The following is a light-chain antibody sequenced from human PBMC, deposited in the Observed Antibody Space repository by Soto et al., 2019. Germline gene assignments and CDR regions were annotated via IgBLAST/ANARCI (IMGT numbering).Light chain of an antibody. CDR3: QQYNSYSALT. V-gene: IGKV1-5*03. CDR1: QSISSW. J-gene: IGKJ5*01. CDR2: KAS. Sequence: DIQMTQSPSTLSASVGDRVTITCRASQSISSWLAWYQQKPGKAPKLLIYKASSLESGVPSRFSGSGSGTEFTLTISSLQPDDFATYYCQQYNSYSALTFGGGTRLEIK.